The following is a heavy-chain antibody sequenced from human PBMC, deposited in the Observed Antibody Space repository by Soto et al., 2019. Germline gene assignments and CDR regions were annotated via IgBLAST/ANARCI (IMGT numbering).Heavy chain of an antibody. D-gene: IGHD3-22*01. CDR2: IYYGGTS. J-gene: IGHJ4*02. CDR1: GGSISSSSYY. CDR3: ARPKDYDDCLDS. Sequence: PSETLSLTCTVSGGSISSSSYYWGWIRQPPGKALEWVGYIYYGGTSSYNPSLKSRVTISLDTSKSQVSLRLSSVTAADTAVYYCARPKDYDDCLDSWGQGTLVTVSS. V-gene: IGHV4-61*05.